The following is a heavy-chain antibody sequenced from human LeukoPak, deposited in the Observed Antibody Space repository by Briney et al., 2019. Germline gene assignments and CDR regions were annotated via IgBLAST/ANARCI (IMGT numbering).Heavy chain of an antibody. Sequence: GESLKISCKGSGYSFTSYWIGWVRQMPGKGLEWMGIIYPGDSDTRYSPSFQGQVTISADKSISTAYPQWSSLKASDTAMYYCARLGAPDYGGNSLNYWGQGTLVTVSS. V-gene: IGHV5-51*01. CDR3: ARLGAPDYGGNSLNY. J-gene: IGHJ4*02. CDR1: GYSFTSYW. CDR2: IYPGDSDT. D-gene: IGHD4-23*01.